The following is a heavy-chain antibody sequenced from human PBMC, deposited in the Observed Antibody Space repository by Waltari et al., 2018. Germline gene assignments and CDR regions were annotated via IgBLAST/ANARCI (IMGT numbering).Heavy chain of an antibody. V-gene: IGHV3-30*03. D-gene: IGHD1-1*01. CDR2: ISYDESNK. J-gene: IGHJ4*02. CDR1: GFNFNDYG. CDR3: ARDRHGLGLLDLQY. Sequence: QVHLVESGGGVVQPGKSLTLSCAGSGFNFNDYGIHWVRQAPGKGWDWVAVISYDESNKVYGDSVRGRFTISRDKSNNRVDLQMNSLQIEDTAVYFCARDRHGLGLLDLQYWGRGTQVAVSA.